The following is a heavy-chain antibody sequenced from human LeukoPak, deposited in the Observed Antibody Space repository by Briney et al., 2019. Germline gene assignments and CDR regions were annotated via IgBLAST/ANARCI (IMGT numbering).Heavy chain of an antibody. J-gene: IGHJ6*03. CDR1: GGSISSYY. Sequence: SETLSLTCTVSGGSISSYYWSWIRQPPGKGLEWIGYIYYSGSTNYNPSLKSRVTISVDTSKNQFSLKLSSVTAADTAVYYCARPSRRPYYYYMDVWGKGTTVTISS. CDR3: ARPSRRPYYYYMDV. D-gene: IGHD2/OR15-2a*01. V-gene: IGHV4-59*12. CDR2: IYYSGST.